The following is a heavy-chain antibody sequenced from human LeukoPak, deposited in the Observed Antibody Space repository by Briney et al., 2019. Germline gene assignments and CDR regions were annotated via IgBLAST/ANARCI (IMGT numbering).Heavy chain of an antibody. Sequence: PGGSLRPSCAASGFTFSSYWMSWVRQAPGKGLEWVANIKQDGSEKYYVDSVKGRFTISRDNAKNSLYLQMNSLRAEDTAVYYCARDSDCTNGVCSPIDFWGQGTLVTVSS. CDR3: ARDSDCTNGVCSPIDF. D-gene: IGHD2-8*01. J-gene: IGHJ4*02. CDR1: GFTFSSYW. CDR2: IKQDGSEK. V-gene: IGHV3-7*03.